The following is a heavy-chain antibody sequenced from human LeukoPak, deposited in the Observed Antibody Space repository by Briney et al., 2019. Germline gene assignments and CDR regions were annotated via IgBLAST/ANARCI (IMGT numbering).Heavy chain of an antibody. J-gene: IGHJ4*02. V-gene: IGHV3-53*01. CDR1: GFTVSSNY. Sequence: GGSLRLSCAASGFTVSSNYMSWVRQAPGKGLEWVSVIYSGGSTYYADSVKGRFTISRDNSKNTLYLQMNSLRAEDTAVYYCARSPPRYCSSTSCYPYTYYFDYWGQGTLVTVSS. CDR2: IYSGGST. CDR3: ARSPPRYCSSTSCYPYTYYFDY. D-gene: IGHD2-2*01.